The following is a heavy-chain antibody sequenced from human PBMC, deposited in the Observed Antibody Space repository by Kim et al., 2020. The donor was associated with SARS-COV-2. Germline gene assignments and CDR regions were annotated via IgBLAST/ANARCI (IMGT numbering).Heavy chain of an antibody. D-gene: IGHD3-10*01. CDR3: ARVGVFGFDP. J-gene: IGHJ5*02. V-gene: IGHV3-66*01. Sequence: STYYADSVKGRFTISRDNSKNTLYLQMNSLRAEDTAVYYCARVGVFGFDPWGQGTLVTVSS. CDR2: ST.